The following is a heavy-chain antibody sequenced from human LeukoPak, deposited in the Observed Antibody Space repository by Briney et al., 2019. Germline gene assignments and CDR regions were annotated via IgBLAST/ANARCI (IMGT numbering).Heavy chain of an antibody. J-gene: IGHJ6*03. V-gene: IGHV4-34*01. CDR3: ARSRLWLFYYYYMDV. D-gene: IGHD5-18*01. CDR1: GGSFSGYY. CDR2: INHSGST. Sequence: SETLSLTCAVYGGSFSGYYWSWIRQPPGKGLEWIGEINHSGSTNYNPSLKSRVTISVDTSKNQFSLKLSSVTAADTAVYYCARSRLWLFYYYYMDVWGKGTTVAVSS.